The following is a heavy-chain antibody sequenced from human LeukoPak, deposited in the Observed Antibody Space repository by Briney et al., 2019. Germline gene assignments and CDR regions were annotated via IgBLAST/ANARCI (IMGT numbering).Heavy chain of an antibody. D-gene: IGHD1-26*01. CDR1: GFTFSSYW. CDR2: INQDGTEK. J-gene: IGHJ4*02. CDR3: ARGGGSYNVDY. Sequence: GGSLRLSCAASGFTFSSYWMSWVRQAPGEGLEWVAKINQDGTEKAYVDSVRGRFTISRDNAKNSLFLRMNSLRAEDTAVYYCARGGGSYNVDYWGQGTLVTVSS. V-gene: IGHV3-7*03.